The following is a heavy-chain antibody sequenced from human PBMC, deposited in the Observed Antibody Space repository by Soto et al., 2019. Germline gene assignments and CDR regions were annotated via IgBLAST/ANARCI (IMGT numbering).Heavy chain of an antibody. J-gene: IGHJ4*02. D-gene: IGHD2-2*01. CDR3: ARGDIVVVPAASGFDY. V-gene: IGHV4-59*01. CDR2: IYYSGST. Sequence: SETLSLTCTVSGGSISSYYWSWLRQPPGKGLEWIGYIYYSGSTNYNPSLKSRVTISVDTSKNQFSLKLSSVTAADTAVYYCARGDIVVVPAASGFDYWGQGTLVTVSS. CDR1: GGSISSYY.